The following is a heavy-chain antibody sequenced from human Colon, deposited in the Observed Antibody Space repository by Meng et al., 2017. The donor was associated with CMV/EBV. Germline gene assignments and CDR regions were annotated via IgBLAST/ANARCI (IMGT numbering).Heavy chain of an antibody. V-gene: IGHV3-30*02. CDR3: AKGSSEFLYYGMDV. D-gene: IGHD3-10*01. J-gene: IGHJ6*02. CDR2: IRYDGATQ. Sequence: GGSLRLSCAASGFTFNTYGIHWVRQAPGKGLEWVAFIRYDGATQYYADSVRGRFAISRDNFKNTLYMEMNSLRAEDTAVYYCAKGSSEFLYYGMDVWGQGTTVTVSS. CDR1: GFTFNTYG.